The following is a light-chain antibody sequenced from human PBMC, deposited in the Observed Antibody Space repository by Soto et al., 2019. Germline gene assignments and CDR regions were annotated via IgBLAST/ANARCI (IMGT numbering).Light chain of an antibody. CDR1: DTIHTY. CDR3: QNRDHSPLAWT. Sequence: EIVLTQSPATLALSPGDRATLSCRASDTIHTYLAWYQQRPGQAPRLLIHDASERATGIPARFSGCGSGTDLTLIISSLEPEDLAVYSCQNRDHSPLAWTFGEGTKVEI. CDR2: DAS. V-gene: IGKV3-11*01. J-gene: IGKJ1*01.